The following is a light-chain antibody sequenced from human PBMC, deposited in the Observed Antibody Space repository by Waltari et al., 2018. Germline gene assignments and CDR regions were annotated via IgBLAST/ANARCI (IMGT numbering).Light chain of an antibody. CDR1: QGISSY. J-gene: IGKJ1*01. Sequence: ETVLTQAPATLSLSPGERATLSCRASQGISSYLAWYQQKPGQAPRLLIYDASNRATCVPARFSGSGSVTDFTLTISSLEPEDFAVYYCHQRANWPGTFGQGTKVEIK. CDR3: HQRANWPGT. V-gene: IGKV3-11*01. CDR2: DAS.